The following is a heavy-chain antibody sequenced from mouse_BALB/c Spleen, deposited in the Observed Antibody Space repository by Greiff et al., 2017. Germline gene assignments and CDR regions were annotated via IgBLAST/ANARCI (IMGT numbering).Heavy chain of an antibody. J-gene: IGHJ4*01. D-gene: IGHD2-2*01. CDR3: ARHGGYRGAMDY. Sequence: VMLVESGPDLVAPSQSLSITCTVSGFSLTSYGVHWVRQPPGKGLEWLVVIWSDGSTTYNSALKSRLSISKDNSKSQVFLKMNSLQTDDTAMYYCARHGGYRGAMDYWGQGTSVTVSS. V-gene: IGHV2-6-2*01. CDR1: GFSLTSYG. CDR2: IWSDGST.